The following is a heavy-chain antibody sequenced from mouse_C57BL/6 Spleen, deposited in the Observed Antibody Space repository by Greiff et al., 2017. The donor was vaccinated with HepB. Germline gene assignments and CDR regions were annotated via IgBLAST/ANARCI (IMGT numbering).Heavy chain of an antibody. J-gene: IGHJ4*01. CDR1: GFTFTDYY. V-gene: IGHV7-3*01. CDR2: IRNKANGYTT. D-gene: IGHD4-1*01. CDR3: ASPELTRTLGAMDY. Sequence: EVHLVESGGGLVQPGGSLSLSCAASGFTFTDYYMSWVRQPPGKALEWLGFIRNKANGYTTEYSASVKGRFTISRDNSQSILYLQMNALRAEDSATYYCASPELTRTLGAMDYWGQGTSVTVSS.